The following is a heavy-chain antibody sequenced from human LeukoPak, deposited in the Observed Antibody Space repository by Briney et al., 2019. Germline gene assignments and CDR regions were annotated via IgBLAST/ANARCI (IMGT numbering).Heavy chain of an antibody. V-gene: IGHV4-34*01. CDR1: GGSISSYY. CDR2: INHSGST. CDR3: ARGYHCSSTSCPRYYYYGMDV. D-gene: IGHD2-2*01. Sequence: PSETLSLTCTVSGGSISSYYWSWIRQPPGKGLEWIGEINHSGSTNYNPSLKSRVTISVDTSKNQFSLKLSSVTAADTAVYYCARGYHCSSTSCPRYYYYGMDVWGQGTTVTVSS. J-gene: IGHJ6*02.